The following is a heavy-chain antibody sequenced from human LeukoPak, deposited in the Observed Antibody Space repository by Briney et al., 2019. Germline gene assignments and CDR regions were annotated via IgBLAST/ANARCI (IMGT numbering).Heavy chain of an antibody. CDR1: GYTFTGYY. J-gene: IGHJ3*02. CDR3: AREGGYCSSTSCYGDAFDI. V-gene: IGHV1-2*02. D-gene: IGHD2-2*01. CDR2: INPNSGGA. Sequence: ASVKVSCKASGYTFTGYYMHWVRQAPGQGLEWMGWINPNSGGANYAQKFQGRVTMTRDTSISTAYMELSRLRSDDTAVYYCAREGGYCSSTSCYGDAFDIWGQGTMVTVST.